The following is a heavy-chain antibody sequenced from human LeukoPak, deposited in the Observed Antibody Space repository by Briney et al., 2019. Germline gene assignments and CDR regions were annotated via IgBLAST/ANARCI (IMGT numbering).Heavy chain of an antibody. J-gene: IGHJ4*02. CDR3: ARQRGSGWYPGDFDY. V-gene: IGHV4-39*01. CDR1: GGSISSSSYY. D-gene: IGHD6-19*01. Sequence: PSETQFLTCTVSGGSISSSSYYWGWIRQPPGKGLEWIGSIYYSGSTYYNPSLKSRVTISVDTSKNQFSLKLSSVTAADTAVYYCARQRGSGWYPGDFDYWGQGTLVTVSS. CDR2: IYYSGST.